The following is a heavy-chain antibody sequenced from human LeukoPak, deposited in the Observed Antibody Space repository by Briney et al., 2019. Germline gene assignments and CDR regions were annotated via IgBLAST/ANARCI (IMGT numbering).Heavy chain of an antibody. J-gene: IGHJ4*02. V-gene: IGHV4-59*08. Sequence: PSETLSLTCTVSGGSINGYYWSWIRQSPGKGLESLGYIYYTGTPNYNPSLKSRATVSVDTSKNQFSLQLSSVTAADTAVYFCGRRGSGRILGDAHWGQGTLVIVSS. CDR2: IYYTGTP. CDR1: GGSINGYY. D-gene: IGHD1-26*01. CDR3: GRRGSGRILGDAH.